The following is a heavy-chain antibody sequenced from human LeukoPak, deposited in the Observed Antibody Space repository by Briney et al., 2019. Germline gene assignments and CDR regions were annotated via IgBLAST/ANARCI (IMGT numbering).Heavy chain of an antibody. CDR1: GYSIGTGYF. J-gene: IGHJ4*02. CDR2: IYTAGNT. V-gene: IGHV4-38-2*02. Sequence: SETLSLTCTVSGYSIGTGYFWGWIRQPPGKGLEWIASIYTAGNTFYNPSLKSRVTISIQTSENQFSLKLNSVTAADTGVYYCARLDFWSGYYDYWGQGTLVTVSS. CDR3: ARLDFWSGYYDY. D-gene: IGHD3-3*01.